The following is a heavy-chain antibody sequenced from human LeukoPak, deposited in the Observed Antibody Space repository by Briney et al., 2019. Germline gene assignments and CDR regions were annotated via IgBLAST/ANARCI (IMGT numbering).Heavy chain of an antibody. CDR1: GFTFSSYN. V-gene: IGHV3-48*04. J-gene: IGHJ6*02. CDR2: ISSGSSTI. CDR3: ARVGGAMVPYYYYGMDV. Sequence: GGSLRLSCAASGFTFSSYNMNWVRQAPGKGLEWVSYISSGSSTIYYGDSVKGRFTISRDNAKNSLYLQMNSLRAEDTAVYYCARVGGAMVPYYYYGMDVWGQGTTVTVSS. D-gene: IGHD5-18*01.